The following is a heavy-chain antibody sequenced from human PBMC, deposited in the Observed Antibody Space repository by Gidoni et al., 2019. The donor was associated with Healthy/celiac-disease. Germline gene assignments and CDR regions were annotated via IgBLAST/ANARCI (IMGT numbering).Heavy chain of an antibody. Sequence: QVQLQVSGPGLVKPSETLSLTCTVSGGSISSYYWSWIRQPPGTGLEWIGYIYYSVSTNYNPTLKSRVTITVDKSKNQFGVKLSSVTAADTAVYYCARDEVYGGNGLSYWGQGTLVTVSA. CDR1: GGSISSYY. D-gene: IGHD4-17*01. CDR2: IYYSVST. J-gene: IGHJ4*02. V-gene: IGHV4-59*01. CDR3: ARDEVYGGNGLSY.